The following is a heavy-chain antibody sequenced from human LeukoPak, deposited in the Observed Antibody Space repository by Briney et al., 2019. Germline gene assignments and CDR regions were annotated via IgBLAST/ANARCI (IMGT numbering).Heavy chain of an antibody. Sequence: ASVKVSCKASGYTFTSYGISWVRQAPGQGLEWMGWISAYNGNTNYAQKLQGRVTMTTDTSTSTAYMELRSLRSDDTAVYYCASRYYYDSGGYYWDAFDIWGQGTMVTVSS. CDR1: GYTFTSYG. CDR3: ASRYYYDSGGYYWDAFDI. D-gene: IGHD3-22*01. V-gene: IGHV1-18*01. J-gene: IGHJ3*02. CDR2: ISAYNGNT.